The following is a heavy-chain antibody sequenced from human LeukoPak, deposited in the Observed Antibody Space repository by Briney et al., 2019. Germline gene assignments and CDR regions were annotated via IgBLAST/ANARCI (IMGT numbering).Heavy chain of an antibody. CDR3: ARAPTFSGWFDY. CDR1: GFTFSSYN. D-gene: IGHD6-19*01. V-gene: IGHV3-21*01. CDR2: ISSSSSYI. Sequence: GGSLRLSCAASGFTFSSYNMNWVRQAPGKGLEWVSSISSSSSYIYYADSVKGRFTISRDNAKNSLYLQMNSLRVEDTAVYYCARAPTFSGWFDYWGQGTLVAVSS. J-gene: IGHJ4*02.